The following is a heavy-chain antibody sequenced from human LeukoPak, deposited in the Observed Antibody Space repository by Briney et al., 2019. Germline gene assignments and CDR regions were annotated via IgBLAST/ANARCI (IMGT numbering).Heavy chain of an antibody. D-gene: IGHD2-2*03. CDR1: GYTFASFG. V-gene: IGHV1-18*01. CDR3: ARDGYRLSGYFYYMDV. Sequence: ASVKVSCKASGYTFASFGITWVRQAPGQGLEWMGWINTHNGDTNYAQELQGRVTMTTDTSTSTAYMELRSLRSDDTAVYYCARDGYRLSGYFYYMDVWGKGTTVTVSS. J-gene: IGHJ6*03. CDR2: INTHNGDT.